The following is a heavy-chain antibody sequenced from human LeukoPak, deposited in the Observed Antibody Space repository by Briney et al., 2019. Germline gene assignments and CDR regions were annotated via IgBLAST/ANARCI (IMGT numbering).Heavy chain of an antibody. CDR3: ARVSEYSGYDYYYYYYYMDV. CDR1: GGSISSHY. V-gene: IGHV4-59*11. Sequence: KASETLSLTCTVSGGSISSHYWSWIRQPPGKGLEWIGYIYYSGSTNYNPSLKSRVTISVDTSKNQFSLKLSSVTAADTAVYYCARVSEYSGYDYYYYYYYMDVWGKGTTVTVSS. J-gene: IGHJ6*03. D-gene: IGHD5-12*01. CDR2: IYYSGST.